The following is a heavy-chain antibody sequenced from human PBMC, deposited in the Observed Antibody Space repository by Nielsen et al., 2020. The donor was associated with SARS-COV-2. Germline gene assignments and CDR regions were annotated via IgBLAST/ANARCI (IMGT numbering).Heavy chain of an antibody. J-gene: IGHJ3*01. CDR1: GFTFSSYS. Sequence: GGSLRLSCAASGFTFSSYSMNWVRQAPGKGLEWVSYISSSSSTIYYADSVKGRFTISRDNSNNTVYLQMNSLRAEDTAVYYCARSLVPYDAFDVWGQGTMVTVSS. CDR2: ISSSSSTI. V-gene: IGHV3-48*01. CDR3: ARSLVPYDAFDV. D-gene: IGHD2-8*01.